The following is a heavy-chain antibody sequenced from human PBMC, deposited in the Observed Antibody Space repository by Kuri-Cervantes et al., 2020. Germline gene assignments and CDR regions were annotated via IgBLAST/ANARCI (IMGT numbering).Heavy chain of an antibody. CDR2: INHSGST. CDR1: GGSFSGYY. J-gene: IGHJ4*02. CDR3: AKEAVTSRPAFDY. Sequence: SETLSLTCAVYGGSFSGYYWSWIRQPPGKGLEWIGEINHSGSTNYNPSLKSRVTISVDTSKNQFSLKLSSVTAADTAVYYCAKEAVTSRPAFDYWGQGTLVTVSS. V-gene: IGHV4-34*01. D-gene: IGHD4-17*01.